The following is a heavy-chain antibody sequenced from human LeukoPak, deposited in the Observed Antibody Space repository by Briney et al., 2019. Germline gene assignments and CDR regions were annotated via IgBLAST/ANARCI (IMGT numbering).Heavy chain of an antibody. J-gene: IGHJ4*02. CDR3: ARGQSGSYPAPDY. CDR1: GYTFTGYY. D-gene: IGHD1-26*01. V-gene: IGHV1-2*02. CDR2: INPNSGGT. Sequence: ASVKVSCKASGYTFTGYYMHWVRQAPGQGLERMGWINPNSGGTNYAQKFQGRVTMTRDTSISTAYMELSRLRSDDTAVYYCARGQSGSYPAPDYWGQGTLVTVSS.